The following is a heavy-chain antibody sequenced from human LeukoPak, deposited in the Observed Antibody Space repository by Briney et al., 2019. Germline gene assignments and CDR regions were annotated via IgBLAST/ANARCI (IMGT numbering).Heavy chain of an antibody. Sequence: GRPLRLSCAASGFTLSSYGIHWVRQTPGKGREWVAVISYDGSDQYYADSVKGRFTIPRDNSENTLYLQMNSLRTEDTAVYYCAKPYSYGSYYFDYWGQGTLVTVSS. CDR3: AKPYSYGSYYFDY. J-gene: IGHJ4*02. CDR2: ISYDGSDQ. CDR1: GFTLSSYG. D-gene: IGHD5-18*01. V-gene: IGHV3-30*18.